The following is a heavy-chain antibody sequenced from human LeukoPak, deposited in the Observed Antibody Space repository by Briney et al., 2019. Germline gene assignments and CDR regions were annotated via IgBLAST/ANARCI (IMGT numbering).Heavy chain of an antibody. J-gene: IGHJ4*02. CDR1: GYTFINYG. CDR3: ARAAPTLTVTTDFDY. V-gene: IGHV1-18*04. Sequence: GASVKVSCKASGYTFINYGITWVRQAPGQGLEWMAWISAYNGNTNYAQKLQGRVTMTTDTSTSTAYMELRSLRSDDTAVYYCARAAPTLTVTTDFDYWGQGTLVTVSS. D-gene: IGHD4-17*01. CDR2: ISAYNGNT.